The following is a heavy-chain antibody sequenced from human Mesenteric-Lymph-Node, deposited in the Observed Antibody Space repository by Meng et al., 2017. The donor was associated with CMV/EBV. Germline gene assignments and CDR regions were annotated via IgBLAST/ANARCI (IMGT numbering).Heavy chain of an antibody. J-gene: IGHJ6*02. Sequence: GESLKISSAASGFTFSSYAMHWVRQAPGKGLEWVSAISATGGSTHYGDSVKGRFTISRDNSKNTLYLQMSSLRAEDTAVYYCAKYYYYGSTNYNYYYYGMDVWGQGTAVTVSS. CDR3: AKYYYYGSTNYNYYYYGMDV. D-gene: IGHD3-10*01. V-gene: IGHV3-23*01. CDR2: ISATGGST. CDR1: GFTFSSYA.